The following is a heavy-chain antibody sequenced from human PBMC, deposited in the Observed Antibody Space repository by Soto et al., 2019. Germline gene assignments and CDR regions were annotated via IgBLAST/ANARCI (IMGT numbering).Heavy chain of an antibody. D-gene: IGHD3-10*01. CDR1: GFTFSNAW. J-gene: IGHJ3*02. Sequence: GGSLRLSCAASGFTFSNAWMSWVRQAPGKGLEWVGRIKSKTDGGTTDYAAPVKGRFTISRDDSKNTLYLQMNSLKTEDTAVYYCTTDHGAQKYEDAFDIGGQGTMVTVSS. V-gene: IGHV3-15*01. CDR2: IKSKTDGGTT. CDR3: TTDHGAQKYEDAFDI.